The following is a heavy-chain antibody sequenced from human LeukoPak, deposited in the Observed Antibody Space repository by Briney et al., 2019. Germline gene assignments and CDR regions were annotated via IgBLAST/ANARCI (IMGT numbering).Heavy chain of an antibody. CDR2: MNPNSGNT. J-gene: IGHJ6*02. CDR3: ARGESGYSSSWYTDRYYYYGMDV. CDR1: GYTLTELS. V-gene: IGHV1-8*01. D-gene: IGHD6-13*01. Sequence: ASVKVSCKVSGYTLTELSMHWVRQATGQGLEWMGWMNPNSGNTGYAQKFQGRVTTTRNTSISTAYMELSSLRSEDTAVYYCARGESGYSSSWYTDRYYYYGMDVWGQGTTVTVSS.